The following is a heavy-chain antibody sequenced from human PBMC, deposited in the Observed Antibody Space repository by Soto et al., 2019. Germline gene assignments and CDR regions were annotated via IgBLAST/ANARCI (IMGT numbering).Heavy chain of an antibody. V-gene: IGHV1-18*01. Sequence: HVQLVQSGGELKKHGASVKVSCNTSGYTFNTYFITWVRQAPGQGLEWMGWISPHNGNTNYSAKFQGRVTMTADTITKTAYMELRNLRIDETSVYYCARGTGNSFDYWGQGTPVTVSS. D-gene: IGHD2-2*01. J-gene: IGHJ4*02. CDR1: GYTFNTYF. CDR2: ISPHNGNT. CDR3: ARGTGNSFDY.